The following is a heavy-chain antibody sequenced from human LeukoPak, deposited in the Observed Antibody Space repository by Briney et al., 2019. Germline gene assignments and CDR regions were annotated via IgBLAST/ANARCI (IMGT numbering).Heavy chain of an antibody. CDR2: IFYSGST. J-gene: IGHJ3*02. CDR1: GGSFSGYY. CDR3: AKSNGYGLVDI. D-gene: IGHD3-10*01. Sequence: SETLSLTCAVYGGSFSGYYWGWIRQPPGKGLEWIGNIFYSGSTYYSPSLKSRVTISLDTSRNQFSLKLTSVTAADTAVYYCAKSNGYGLVDIWGQGTMVTVSS. V-gene: IGHV4-34*12.